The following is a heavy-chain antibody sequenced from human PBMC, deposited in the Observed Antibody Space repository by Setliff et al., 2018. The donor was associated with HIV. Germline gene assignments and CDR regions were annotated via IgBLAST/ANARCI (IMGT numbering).Heavy chain of an antibody. J-gene: IGHJ4*02. Sequence: SVKVSCKASGYTFTSYGFSWVRQAPGQGLEWMGRIIPILGIANYAQKFQGRVTITRDLSTSSAYMDLSSLRSEDTALYYCAGSILTGYYTFGADYWGQGTLVTVSS. CDR2: IIPILGIA. CDR3: AGSILTGYYTFGADY. CDR1: GYTFTSYG. V-gene: IGHV1-69*04. D-gene: IGHD3-9*01.